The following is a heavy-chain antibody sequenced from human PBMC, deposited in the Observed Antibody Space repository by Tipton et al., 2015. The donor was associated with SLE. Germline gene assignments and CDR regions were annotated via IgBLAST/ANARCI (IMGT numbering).Heavy chain of an antibody. CDR1: GFTISDYR. CDR3: AREKPGYGMDYYGMDV. CDR2: TDDRST. J-gene: IGHJ6*02. D-gene: IGHD5-12*01. Sequence: GSLRLSCVASGFTISDYRMHWVRQAPGKGPVWVSHTDDRSTSYADSVKGRFTISRDNARNTVSLQMDSLRAEDTAVYFCAREKPGYGMDYYGMDVWGQGTTVTVS. V-gene: IGHV3-74*01.